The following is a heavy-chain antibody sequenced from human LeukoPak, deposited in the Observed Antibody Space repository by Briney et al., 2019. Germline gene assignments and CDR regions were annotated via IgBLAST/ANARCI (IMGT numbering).Heavy chain of an antibody. Sequence: QPGRSLHLSCAASGFTFTAYLIHWVRQAPGKGLEWVAVMSSDGNAMFYADSVKGRFTISSDNSKNTLYLQMNSLRAEDTAVYYCVRESEYYFDHSASFDYWGQGTLVTVSS. D-gene: IGHD3-22*01. V-gene: IGHV3-30-3*01. CDR2: MSSDGNAM. J-gene: IGHJ4*02. CDR3: VRESEYYFDHSASFDY. CDR1: GFTFTAYL.